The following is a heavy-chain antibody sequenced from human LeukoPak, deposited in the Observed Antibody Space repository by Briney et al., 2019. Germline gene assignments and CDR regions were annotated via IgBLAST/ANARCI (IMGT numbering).Heavy chain of an antibody. D-gene: IGHD1-26*01. CDR1: GYTFTGYY. CDR2: INPNSGGT. V-gene: IGHV1-2*02. J-gene: IGHJ4*02. CDR3: ARARFRSIVGAISEVNY. Sequence: ASVKVSCKASGYTFTGYYMHWVRQAPGQGLEWMGWINPNSGGTNYAQKFQGRVTITRDTSISTAYMELSRLRSDDTAVYYCARARFRSIVGAISEVNYWGQGTLVTVSS.